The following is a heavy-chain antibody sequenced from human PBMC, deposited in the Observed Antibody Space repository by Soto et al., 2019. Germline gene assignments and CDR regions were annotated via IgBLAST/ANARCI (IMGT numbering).Heavy chain of an antibody. D-gene: IGHD4-17*01. CDR2: IWYDGSNK. V-gene: IGHV3-33*08. CDR1: GFXFSSYC. Sequence: GGSLRLSCAASGFXFSSYCMHWVRQAPGKGLVWVAGIWYDGSNKYYADSVKGRFTISRDNSKNTLYLQMNSLRAEDTAVYYCAREDGDYTTFDYWGQGTLVTVSS. J-gene: IGHJ4*02. CDR3: AREDGDYTTFDY.